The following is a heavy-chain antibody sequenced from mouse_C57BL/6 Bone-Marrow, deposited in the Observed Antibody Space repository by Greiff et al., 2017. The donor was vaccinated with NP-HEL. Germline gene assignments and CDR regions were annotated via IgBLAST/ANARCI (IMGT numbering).Heavy chain of an antibody. CDR3: VRSIYDGYYWYFDV. D-gene: IGHD2-3*01. V-gene: IGHV10-1*01. CDR2: IRCKSNNYAT. CDR1: GFSFNTYA. Sequence: EVQLVESGGGLVQPKGSLKLSCAASGFSFNTYAMNWVRQAPGKGLEWVARIRCKSNNYATYYADSVKDRFTISRDDSESMIYLQMNNLKTEETAMYYCVRSIYDGYYWYFDVWGTGTTVTVSS. J-gene: IGHJ1*03.